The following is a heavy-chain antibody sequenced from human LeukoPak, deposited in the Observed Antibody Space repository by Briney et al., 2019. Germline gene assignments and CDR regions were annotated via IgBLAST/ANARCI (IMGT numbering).Heavy chain of an antibody. V-gene: IGHV3-30*01. CDR3: ARVHDTTGYYHYFDS. J-gene: IGHJ4*02. D-gene: IGHD3-9*01. CDR1: GFTFSSYA. Sequence: PGGSLRLSCAASGFTFSSYAMHWVRQAPGKGLEWVAMISYHGSNEYYADSVKGRFTISRDNSKNTLYLQMNNPRVEDTAIYYCARVHDTTGYYHYFDSWGQGTLVTVSS. CDR2: ISYHGSNE.